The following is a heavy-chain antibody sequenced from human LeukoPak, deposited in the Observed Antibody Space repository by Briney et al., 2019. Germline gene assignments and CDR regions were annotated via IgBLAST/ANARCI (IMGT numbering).Heavy chain of an antibody. J-gene: IGHJ6*02. Sequence: GGSLRLSCTASGFTFSGYAMSWVRQAPGKGLEWVSTISGSGGTTYYADSVKGRFTISRDNSKNTLYLQMNSLRAEDTAVYYCARDHRLGELSYLYGMDVWGQGTTVTVSS. V-gene: IGHV3-23*01. CDR3: ARDHRLGELSYLYGMDV. CDR1: GFTFSGYA. CDR2: ISGSGGTT. D-gene: IGHD3-16*02.